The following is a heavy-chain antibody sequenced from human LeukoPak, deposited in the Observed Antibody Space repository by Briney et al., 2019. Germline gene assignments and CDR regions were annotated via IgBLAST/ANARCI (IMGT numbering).Heavy chain of an antibody. CDR1: GGSFSGYY. J-gene: IGHJ4*02. V-gene: IGHV4-34*01. CDR2: INHSGST. CDR3: ARGDYYFDY. Sequence: PSETLSLTCAVYGGSFSGYYWSWIRQPPGKGLEWIGEINHSGSTNYNPSLKSRVTISVDTSKNQFSLKLSSVTAADTAVYYCARGDYYFDYWGQGTLVTVSS.